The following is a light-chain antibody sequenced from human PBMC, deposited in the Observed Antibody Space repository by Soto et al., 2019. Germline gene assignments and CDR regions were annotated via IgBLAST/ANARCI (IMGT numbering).Light chain of an antibody. CDR3: SSYAASNNFYFV. J-gene: IGLJ3*02. CDR2: EVT. V-gene: IGLV2-8*01. CDR1: SSDVGGYNY. Sequence: QSVLTQPPSASGSPGQSVTISCTGTSSDVGGYNYVSWYQQYPGRAPKPMIYEVTKRPSGVPDRFSGSKSGNTASLTVSGLQAEDEADYYCSSYAASNNFYFVFGGGTQLTVL.